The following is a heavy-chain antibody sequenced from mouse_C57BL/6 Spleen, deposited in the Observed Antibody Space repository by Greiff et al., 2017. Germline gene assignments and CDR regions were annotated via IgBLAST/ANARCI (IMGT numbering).Heavy chain of an antibody. J-gene: IGHJ4*01. V-gene: IGHV1-52*01. D-gene: IGHD2-12*01. CDR1: GYTFTSYW. CDR3: ARLRRGYAMDY. CDR2: IDPSDSET. Sequence: QVQLQPPGAELVRPGSSVKLSCKASGYTFTSYWMHWVKQRPIQGLEWIGNIDPSDSETHYNQKFKDKATLTVDKSSSTAYMQLSSLTSEDSAVYYCARLRRGYAMDYWGQGTSVTVSS.